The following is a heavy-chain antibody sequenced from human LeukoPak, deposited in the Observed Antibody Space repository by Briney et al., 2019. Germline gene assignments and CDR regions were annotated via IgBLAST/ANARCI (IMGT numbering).Heavy chain of an antibody. CDR2: ISYDGSNK. CDR3: ARAPRTTVTHSIDH. Sequence: GRSLRLSCAASGFTFSSYAMHWVRQAPGKGLEWVAVISYDGSNKYYADSVKGRFTISRDNSKNTLYLQMNSLRAEDTSVYYCARAPRTTVTHSIDHWGQGTLVTVSS. V-gene: IGHV3-30-3*01. J-gene: IGHJ4*02. CDR1: GFTFSSYA. D-gene: IGHD4-17*01.